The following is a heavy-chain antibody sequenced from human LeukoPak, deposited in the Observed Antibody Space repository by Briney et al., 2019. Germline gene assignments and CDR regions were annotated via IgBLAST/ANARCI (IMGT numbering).Heavy chain of an antibody. CDR2: INHSGST. D-gene: IGHD6-13*01. V-gene: IGHV4-34*01. CDR1: GGSFSGYY. CDR3: ARARIAAAGPYYYYYGMDV. Sequence: SETLSLTCAVYGGSFSGYYWSWIRQPPGKGLEWIGEINHSGSTNYNPSLKSRVTISVDTSKSQFSLKLSSVTAADTAVYYCARARIAAAGPYYYYYGMDVWGQGTTVTVSS. J-gene: IGHJ6*02.